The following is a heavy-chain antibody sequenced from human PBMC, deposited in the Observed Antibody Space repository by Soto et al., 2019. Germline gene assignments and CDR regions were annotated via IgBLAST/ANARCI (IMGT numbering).Heavy chain of an antibody. CDR1: GFIFSTYA. V-gene: IGHV3-30-3*01. J-gene: IGHJ4*02. Sequence: QVQLVESGGGVVQPGTSLRLSCAASGFIFSTYAMHWVRQAPGKGLEWVATISYDGHNTFYGDSVKGRFTISRDNSEKTVFLHLNSLRPEDTSVYFCARDRFCSGYSCVYYFDYWGQGTLVIVSS. D-gene: IGHD3-3*01. CDR2: ISYDGHNT. CDR3: ARDRFCSGYSCVYYFDY.